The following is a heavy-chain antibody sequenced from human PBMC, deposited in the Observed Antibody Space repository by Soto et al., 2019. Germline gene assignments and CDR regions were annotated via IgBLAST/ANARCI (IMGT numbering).Heavy chain of an antibody. J-gene: IGHJ3*02. Sequence: GGSLRLSCAASGFTFSSYAMHWVRQAPGKGLEYVSAISSNGGSTYYANSVKGRFTISRDNSKNTLYLQMGSLRAEDMAVYYCARGFDRGAFDIWGQGTMVTVSS. CDR1: GFTFSSYA. V-gene: IGHV3-64*01. CDR3: ARGFDRGAFDI. CDR2: ISSNGGST.